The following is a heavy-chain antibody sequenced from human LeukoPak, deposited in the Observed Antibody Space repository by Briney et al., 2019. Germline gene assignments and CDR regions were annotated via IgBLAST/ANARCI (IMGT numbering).Heavy chain of an antibody. V-gene: IGHV4-34*01. Sequence: SETLSLTCAVYGGSFSGYYWSWIRQPPGKGLGWIGEINHSGSTNYNPSLKSRVTISVDTSKNQFSLKLSSVTAADTAVYYCARHELYYYYYYMDVWGKGTTVTISS. CDR1: GGSFSGYY. CDR2: INHSGST. CDR3: ARHELYYYYYYMDV. D-gene: IGHD1-26*01. J-gene: IGHJ6*03.